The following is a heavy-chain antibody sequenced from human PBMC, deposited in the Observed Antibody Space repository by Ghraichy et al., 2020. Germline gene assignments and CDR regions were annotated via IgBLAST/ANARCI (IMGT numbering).Heavy chain of an antibody. V-gene: IGHV3-23*01. J-gene: IGHJ3*01. CDR3: ARPYCGSNCRFHDTFDL. Sequence: GGSLRLSCAASGFTFSTYAMSWARQAPGKGLEWVSAISHFGTGPYYADSVKGRFTISRDNSKNTLYLQMNSLRADDTAVYYCARPYCGSNCRFHDTFDLWGQGTMVTVSS. CDR1: GFTFSTYA. CDR2: ISHFGTGP. D-gene: IGHD2-21*01.